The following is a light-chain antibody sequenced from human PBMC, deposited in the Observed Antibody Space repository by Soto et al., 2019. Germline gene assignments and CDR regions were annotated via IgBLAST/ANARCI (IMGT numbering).Light chain of an antibody. J-gene: IGLJ1*01. V-gene: IGLV2-14*03. CDR1: NSDVGGFNY. CDR3: SSYTSRSTQV. CDR2: DAS. Sequence: QSALTQPASVSGSPGQSITISCTGTNSDVGGFNYVSWYQQHPGKAPKLMIYDASARPSGVSNRFSGSKSGNTASLTISGLQAEDEADYYCSSYTSRSTQVFGTGTKVTVL.